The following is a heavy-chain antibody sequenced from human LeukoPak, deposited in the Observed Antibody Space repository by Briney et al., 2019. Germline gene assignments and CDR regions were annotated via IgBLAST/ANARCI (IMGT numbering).Heavy chain of an antibody. J-gene: IGHJ3*02. D-gene: IGHD3-10*01. Sequence: ASVKVSCKASGYTFTSYGISWVRQAPGQGLEWMEWISAYNGNTNYAQKLQGRVTMTTDTSTSTAYMELRSLRSDGTAVYYCARESSIWFGELFSSRAFDIWGQGTMVTVSS. CDR2: ISAYNGNT. V-gene: IGHV1-18*01. CDR3: ARESSIWFGELFSSRAFDI. CDR1: GYTFTSYG.